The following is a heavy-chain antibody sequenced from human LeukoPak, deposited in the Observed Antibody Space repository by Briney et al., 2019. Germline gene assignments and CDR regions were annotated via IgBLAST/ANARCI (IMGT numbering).Heavy chain of an antibody. D-gene: IGHD3-10*01. Sequence: PGGSLRLSCAASGFTFDDYAMHWVRQAPGKGLEWVSGISWNSGSIGYADSVKGRFTISRDNAKNSLYLQMNSLRAEDTALYYCAKEGDYYGPVWGKGTTVTISS. CDR1: GFTFDDYA. CDR2: ISWNSGSI. CDR3: AKEGDYYGPV. J-gene: IGHJ6*04. V-gene: IGHV3-9*01.